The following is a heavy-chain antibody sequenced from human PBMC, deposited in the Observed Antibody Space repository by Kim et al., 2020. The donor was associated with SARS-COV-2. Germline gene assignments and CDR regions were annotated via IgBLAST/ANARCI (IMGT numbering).Heavy chain of an antibody. CDR2: INPNSGGT. V-gene: IGHV1-2*06. CDR3: AREGGPYDSSGYPDFQH. Sequence: ASVKVSCKASGYTFTGYYMHWVRQAPGQGLEWMGRINPNSGGTNYAQKFQGRVTMTRDTSISTAYMELSRLISDDTAVYYCAREGGPYDSSGYPDFQHWGQGTLVTVSS. D-gene: IGHD3-22*01. J-gene: IGHJ1*01. CDR1: GYTFTGYY.